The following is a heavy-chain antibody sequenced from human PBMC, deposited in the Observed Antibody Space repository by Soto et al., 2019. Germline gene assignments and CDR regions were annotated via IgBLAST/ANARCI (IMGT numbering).Heavy chain of an antibody. CDR3: VKLTNPYYDF. CDR1: GFTFSDYA. V-gene: IGHV3-64D*06. J-gene: IGHJ4*02. CDR2: IRSNGINT. D-gene: IGHD3-3*01. Sequence: PGGSLRLSCSASGFTFSDYAIHWFRQAPGKGLEYVSAIRSNGINTDYADSVKGRFTISRDNSRNTVSLQMSSLRAEDTAVYYCVKLTNPYYDFWGQGTLVTVSS.